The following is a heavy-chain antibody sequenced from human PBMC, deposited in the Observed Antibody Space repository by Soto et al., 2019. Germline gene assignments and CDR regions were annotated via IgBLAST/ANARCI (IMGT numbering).Heavy chain of an antibody. V-gene: IGHV3-33*01. J-gene: IGHJ6*03. CDR2: IWYDGSNE. Sequence: QGQLVESGGGVVQPGGSLRLSCEASGFSIRRHGMYWVRQAPGKEPEWVALIWYDGSNEHYADSVMGRFTVSRDNSKNTVYLQMNTLRDEDTGVYFCARDGNTATTHYYHIDVWGRGTTVTVSS. CDR1: GFSIRRHG. D-gene: IGHD4-17*01. CDR3: ARDGNTATTHYYHIDV.